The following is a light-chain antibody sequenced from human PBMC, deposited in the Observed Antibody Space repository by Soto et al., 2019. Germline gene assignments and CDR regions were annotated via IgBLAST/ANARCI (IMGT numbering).Light chain of an antibody. V-gene: IGKV3-15*01. CDR1: QSVSRN. CDR3: QQYDSYSWT. CDR2: DAS. Sequence: EIVMTQSPATLSVSPGERATLSCRSSQSVSRNLAWYQQKPGQAPRLLIYDASTRATGIPARFSGSGSGTDFTLTISSLQPDDFATYYCQQYDSYSWTFGQGTKVEV. J-gene: IGKJ1*01.